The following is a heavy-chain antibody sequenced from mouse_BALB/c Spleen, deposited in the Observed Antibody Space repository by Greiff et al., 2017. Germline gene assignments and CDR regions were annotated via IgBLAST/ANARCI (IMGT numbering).Heavy chain of an antibody. CDR2: ISNGGGST. D-gene: IGHD1-1*01. J-gene: IGHJ3*01. CDR3: ARHYYGSSYAFAY. CDR1: GFTFSSYT. Sequence: EVMLVESGGGLVQPGGSLKLSCAASGFTFSSYTMSWVRQTPEKRLEWVAYISNGGGSTYYPDTVKGRFTFSRDNAKNTLYLQMSSLKSEDTAMYYCARHYYGSSYAFAYWGQGTLVTVSA. V-gene: IGHV5-12-2*01.